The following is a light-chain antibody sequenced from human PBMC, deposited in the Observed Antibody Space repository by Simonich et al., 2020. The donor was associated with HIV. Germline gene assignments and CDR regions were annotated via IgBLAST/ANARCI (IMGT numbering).Light chain of an antibody. CDR1: SSDVGGYNY. Sequence: QSALTQPASVSGSPGQSITISCPGTSSDVGGYNYVSWSQQHPGKAPKLMIYDVRNRPSGVSNRFSGSNSGNTASLTISGLQAEDEADYYCSSYTSSSTLVFGGGTKLTVL. J-gene: IGLJ2*01. CDR2: DVR. CDR3: SSYTSSSTLV. V-gene: IGLV2-14*01.